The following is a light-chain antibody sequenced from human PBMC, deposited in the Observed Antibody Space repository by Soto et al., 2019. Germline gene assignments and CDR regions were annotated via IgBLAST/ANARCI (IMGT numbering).Light chain of an antibody. CDR2: LAS. J-gene: IGKJ1*01. V-gene: IGKV1-9*01. Sequence: IQLTQSPSSLSASVGDRVTITCRASQGIASYLAWYQQKPGKAPKLLIYLASTLQGGVPSRFSGSGSGTDFSLTISSLHPEDVATYYCQQVDSYPRTFGQGTKVDIK. CDR1: QGIASY. CDR3: QQVDSYPRT.